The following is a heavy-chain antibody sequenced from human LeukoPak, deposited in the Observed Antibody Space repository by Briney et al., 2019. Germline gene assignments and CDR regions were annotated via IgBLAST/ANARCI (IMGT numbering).Heavy chain of an antibody. V-gene: IGHV1-46*01. CDR1: GYIFTSYY. CDR2: INPSGGST. D-gene: IGHD3-22*01. Sequence: GASVKVSCKASGYIFTSYYMHWVRQAPGQGLEWMGIINPSGGSTSYAQKFQGRVTMTRDMSTSTVYMELSSLRSEDTAVYYCARGLPGRMIVVAPADIWGQGTMVTVSS. J-gene: IGHJ3*02. CDR3: ARGLPGRMIVVAPADI.